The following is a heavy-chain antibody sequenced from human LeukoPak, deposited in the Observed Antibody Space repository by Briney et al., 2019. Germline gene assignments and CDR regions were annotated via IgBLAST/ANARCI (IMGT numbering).Heavy chain of an antibody. D-gene: IGHD5/OR15-5a*01. CDR2: ISAYNGNT. V-gene: IGHV1-18*01. J-gene: IGHJ4*02. Sequence: ASVKVSCKASGYTFTSYGISWVRQAPGQGLEWMGWISAYNGNTNYAQKLQGRVTMTRDTSTSTVYMELSSLRSEDTAVYYCAREVSVSPFDYWGQGTLVTVSS. CDR3: AREVSVSPFDY. CDR1: GYTFTSYG.